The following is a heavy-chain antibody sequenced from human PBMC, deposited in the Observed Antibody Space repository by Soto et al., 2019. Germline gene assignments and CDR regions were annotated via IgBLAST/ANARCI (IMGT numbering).Heavy chain of an antibody. J-gene: IGHJ6*02. D-gene: IGHD3-9*01. V-gene: IGHV3-30-3*01. CDR2: ISYDGSNK. Sequence: SLRLSCAASGFTFSSYAMHWVRQAPGKGLEWVAVISYDGSNKYYADSVKGRFTISRDNSKNTLYLQMNSLRAEDTAVYYCARDNYDILTGYYYYYYGMDVWGQGTTVTVS. CDR3: ARDNYDILTGYYYYYYGMDV. CDR1: GFTFSSYA.